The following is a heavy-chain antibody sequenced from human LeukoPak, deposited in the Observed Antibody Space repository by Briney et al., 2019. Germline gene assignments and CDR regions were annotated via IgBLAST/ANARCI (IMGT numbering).Heavy chain of an antibody. CDR2: ISSSSSTI. J-gene: IGHJ4*02. CDR1: GFTFSSYS. CDR3: ARGVATMRD. V-gene: IGHV3-48*01. D-gene: IGHD5-12*01. Sequence: GGSLRLSCAASGFTFSSYSMNWVRQAPGKGLEWVSYISSSSSTIYYADFVKGRFTISRDNAKNSLYLQMNSLRAEDTAVYYCARGVATMRDWGQGTLVTVSS.